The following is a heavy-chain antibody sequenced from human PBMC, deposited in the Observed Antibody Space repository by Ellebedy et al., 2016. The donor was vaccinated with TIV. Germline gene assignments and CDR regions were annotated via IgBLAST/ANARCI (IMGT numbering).Heavy chain of an antibody. Sequence: PGGSLRPSCAASGFIFSNYDMHWVRQAPGKGLEWVAFTRFDGRNKYYADSVKGRFTISRDNSKNTLYLQMHSLRADDTAVYYCAKAGPLGHLGSTDYWGQGTLVTVSS. CDR3: AKAGPLGHLGSTDY. CDR1: GFIFSNYD. D-gene: IGHD3-16*01. V-gene: IGHV3-30*02. CDR2: TRFDGRNK. J-gene: IGHJ4*02.